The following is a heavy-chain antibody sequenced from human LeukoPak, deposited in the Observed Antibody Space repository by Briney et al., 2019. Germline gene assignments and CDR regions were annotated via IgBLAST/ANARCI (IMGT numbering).Heavy chain of an antibody. J-gene: IGHJ4*02. V-gene: IGHV3-7*01. CDR2: IKPDGSAE. D-gene: IGHD2-15*01. CDR3: ASSADSCYSGWCSDH. Sequence: GGSLRLSCATSGFTFSSNWMSWVRHVPGRGLDWVANIKPDGSAEYYAASVKGRFTVSRDKSKNTLFLQMNSLRPEDTAVYRCASSADSCYSGWCSDHWGQGALVTVPS. CDR1: GFTFSSNW.